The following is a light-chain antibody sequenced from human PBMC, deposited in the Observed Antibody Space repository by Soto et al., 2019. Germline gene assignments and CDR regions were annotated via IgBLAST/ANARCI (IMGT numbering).Light chain of an antibody. J-gene: IGKJ4*01. CDR1: QGVKTD. CDR3: LQQYSYPLT. CDR2: AAS. Sequence: DIQMTQSPSSVSASVGDRVTITCRASQGVKTDLGWYQQKPAKAPKRLIYAASRLQSGVPSRFSGSGSGTEFTLTISSLQPEDFASYYCLQQYSYPLTFGGGTRVEIK. V-gene: IGKV1-17*01.